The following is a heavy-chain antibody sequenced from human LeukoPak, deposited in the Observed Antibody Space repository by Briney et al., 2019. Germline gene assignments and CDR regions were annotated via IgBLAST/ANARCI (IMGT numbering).Heavy chain of an antibody. CDR1: GFTFSSYA. V-gene: IGHV3-23*01. Sequence: PGGSLRHSCAASGFTFSSYAMNWVRQAPGKGLEWVSAISGSGGSTYYADSVKGRFTISRDNSKNTLYLQMNSLRAEDTAVYYCAKAFGGYSYGFSYYGMDVWGQGTTVTVSS. J-gene: IGHJ6*02. CDR3: AKAFGGYSYGFSYYGMDV. CDR2: ISGSGGST. D-gene: IGHD5-18*01.